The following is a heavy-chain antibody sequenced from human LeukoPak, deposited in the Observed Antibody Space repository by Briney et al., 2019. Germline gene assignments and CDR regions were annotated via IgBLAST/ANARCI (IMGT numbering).Heavy chain of an antibody. V-gene: IGHV3-23*01. CDR1: GXTFSRYA. J-gene: IGHJ3*02. D-gene: IGHD3-22*01. CDR3: AKGGYYYDAGGKDDAFDI. CDR2: ISGGGGGT. Sequence: GGSLRLSCAVSGXTFSRYAMSWVRQAPGKGLEWVSTISGGGGGTYYGDSVKARFTISRDNSKNTLYVQMNSLRAEDTAVYYCAKGGYYYDAGGKDDAFDIWGQGITVTVSS.